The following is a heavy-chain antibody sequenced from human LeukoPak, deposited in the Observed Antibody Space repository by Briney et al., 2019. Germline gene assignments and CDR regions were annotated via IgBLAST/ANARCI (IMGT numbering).Heavy chain of an antibody. CDR2: IKQDGSEK. Sequence: PGGSLRLSCAASGFTFSSYWMSWVRQAPGKGLEWVANIKQDGSEKYYVDSVKGRFTISRDNAKNSLYLQMNSLRAEDTAVYYCARARQGKYSKSYYFDYWGQGTLVTVSS. CDR1: GFTFSSYW. J-gene: IGHJ4*02. D-gene: IGHD2-15*01. CDR3: ARARQGKYSKSYYFDY. V-gene: IGHV3-7*01.